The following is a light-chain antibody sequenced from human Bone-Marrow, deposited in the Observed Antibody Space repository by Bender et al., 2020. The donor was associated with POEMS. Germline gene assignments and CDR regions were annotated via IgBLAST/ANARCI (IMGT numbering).Light chain of an antibody. V-gene: IGLV2-8*01. CDR3: SSYAGSINVV. Sequence: QSALTQPPSASGSPGQSVTISCTGPSSDVGGYHYVSWYQQHPGKAPKLMIYDVSKRPSGVPDRFSGSKSGNTASLTVSGLQAEDEADYYCSSYAGSINVVFGGGTKLTVL. CDR2: DVS. CDR1: SSDVGGYHY. J-gene: IGLJ2*01.